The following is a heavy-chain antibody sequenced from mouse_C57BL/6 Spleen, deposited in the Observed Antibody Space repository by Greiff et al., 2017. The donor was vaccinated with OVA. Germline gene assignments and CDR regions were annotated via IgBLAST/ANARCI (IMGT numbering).Heavy chain of an antibody. D-gene: IGHD2-1*01. Sequence: QVQLQQPGAELVRPGSSVKLSCKASGYTFTSYWMHWVKQRPIQGLEWIGNIDPSDSETHYNQKFKDKATLTVDKSSSTACMQLSSLTSEDSAVYYCARDGNYGFAYWGQGTLVTVSA. J-gene: IGHJ3*01. CDR2: IDPSDSET. CDR1: GYTFTSYW. V-gene: IGHV1-52*01. CDR3: ARDGNYGFAY.